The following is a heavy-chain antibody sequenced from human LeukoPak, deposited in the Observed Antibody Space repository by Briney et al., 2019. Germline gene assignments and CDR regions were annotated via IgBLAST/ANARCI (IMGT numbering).Heavy chain of an antibody. J-gene: IGHJ3*02. CDR1: GFTFSACE. V-gene: IGHV3-48*03. D-gene: IGHD3-10*01. CDR3: ARVATMVRVPLDALDI. CDR2: IRRSGSTR. Sequence: GGSLRLSSAISGFTFSACELTWVRQAPGKGLEWVSYIRRSGSTRYYADSVKGRFTISRDNAKNSLYLQMNSLRAEDTAVYYCARVATMVRVPLDALDIWGQGTMVSVSS.